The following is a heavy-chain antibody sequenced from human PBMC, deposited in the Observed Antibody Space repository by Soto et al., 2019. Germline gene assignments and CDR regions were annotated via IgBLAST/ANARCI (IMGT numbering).Heavy chain of an antibody. CDR2: INHSGST. J-gene: IGHJ6*02. Sequence: SETLSLTCAVYGGSFSGYYWSWIRQPPGKGLEWIGEINHSGSTNYNPSLMSRVTISEDTTKNQFALRLSSVTAADTAVYYCARAPNTVVTPYDDYYGMDVWGQGTTVTVSS. CDR3: ARAPNTVVTPYDDYYGMDV. V-gene: IGHV4-34*01. CDR1: GGSFSGYY. D-gene: IGHD2-15*01.